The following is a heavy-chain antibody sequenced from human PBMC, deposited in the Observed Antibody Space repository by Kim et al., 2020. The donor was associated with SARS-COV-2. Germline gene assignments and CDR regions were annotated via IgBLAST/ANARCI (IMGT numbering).Heavy chain of an antibody. J-gene: IGHJ3*02. CDR2: IWNDGTNK. CDR1: GFIFSSYG. D-gene: IGHD3-10*01. CDR3: AREDNAKTGNDALDI. Sequence: GGSLRLSCAASGFIFSSYGMHWVRQAPGKGLEWVAVIWNDGTNKYYADSVKGLFTISRDNSKSTMYLQMNSLRAEDTAVYYCAREDNAKTGNDALDIWGQGTMVTVSS. V-gene: IGHV3-33*01.